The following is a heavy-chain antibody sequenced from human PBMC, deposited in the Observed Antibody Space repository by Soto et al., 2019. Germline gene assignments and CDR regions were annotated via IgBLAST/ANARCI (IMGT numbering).Heavy chain of an antibody. CDR2: IWYDGSNK. Sequence: PGGSLSLSCAASGFTFSSYCMHWVRQAPGKGLEWVAVIWYDGSNKYYADSVKGRFTISRDNSKNTLYLQMNSLRAEDTAVYYCARDGSDTAMVYYFDYWGQGTLVTVSS. D-gene: IGHD5-18*01. CDR3: ARDGSDTAMVYYFDY. J-gene: IGHJ4*02. V-gene: IGHV3-33*01. CDR1: GFTFSSYC.